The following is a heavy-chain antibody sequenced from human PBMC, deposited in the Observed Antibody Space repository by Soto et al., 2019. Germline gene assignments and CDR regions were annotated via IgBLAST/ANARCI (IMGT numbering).Heavy chain of an antibody. J-gene: IGHJ6*02. D-gene: IGHD6-6*01. CDR1: GGSVSSGSHY. CDR2: IYYSGST. CDR3: ARDRDSSSHYYYGMDV. Sequence: PSETLSLTFTVSGGSVSSGSHYWGWIRQPPGKGLEWIGYIYYSGSTNYNPSLKSRVTISVDTSKNQFSLKLSSVTAADTAVYYCARDRDSSSHYYYGMDVWGQGTTVTVSS. V-gene: IGHV4-61*01.